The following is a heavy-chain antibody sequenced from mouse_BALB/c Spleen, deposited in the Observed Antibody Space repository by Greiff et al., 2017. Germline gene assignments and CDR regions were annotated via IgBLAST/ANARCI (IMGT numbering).Heavy chain of an antibody. V-gene: IGHV1-20*02. Sequence: EVKVVESGPELVKPGASVKISCKASGYSFTGYFMNWVMQSHGKSLEWIGRINPYNGDTFYNQKFKGKATLTVDKSSSTAHMELRSLASEDSAVYYCARTPITTALYAMDYWGQGTSVTVSS. CDR3: ARTPITTALYAMDY. J-gene: IGHJ4*01. D-gene: IGHD1-1*01. CDR1: GYSFTGYF. CDR2: INPYNGDT.